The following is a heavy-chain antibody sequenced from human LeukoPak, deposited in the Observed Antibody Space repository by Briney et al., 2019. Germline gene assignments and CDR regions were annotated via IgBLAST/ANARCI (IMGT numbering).Heavy chain of an antibody. J-gene: IGHJ4*02. CDR3: AKNLGSSYSPLDY. CDR1: GFTFSNYA. D-gene: IGHD3-10*01. Sequence: GGSLRLSRAASGFTFSNYAVSWVRQAPGKGLEWVSAISDGGDSTYYADSVKGRFTISRDNSKNTLYLQMNSLRVEDTAVYSCAKNLGSSYSPLDYWGQGTLVTVSS. V-gene: IGHV3-23*01. CDR2: ISDGGDST.